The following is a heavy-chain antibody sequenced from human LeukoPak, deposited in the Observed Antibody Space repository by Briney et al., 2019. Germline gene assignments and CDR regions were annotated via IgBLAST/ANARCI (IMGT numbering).Heavy chain of an antibody. D-gene: IGHD6-13*01. V-gene: IGHV3-21*01. CDR2: ISSSSTYI. J-gene: IGHJ3*02. CDR3: ARGWVTYSSSSLPDAFDI. CDR1: GFTFSTYS. Sequence: GGSLRLSCAASGFTFSTYSMNWVRQAPGKGLEWVSAISSSSTYISYADSVKGRFTISRDNAKNSLYLQMNSLRAEDTAVYYCARGWVTYSSSSLPDAFDIWGQGTMVTVSS.